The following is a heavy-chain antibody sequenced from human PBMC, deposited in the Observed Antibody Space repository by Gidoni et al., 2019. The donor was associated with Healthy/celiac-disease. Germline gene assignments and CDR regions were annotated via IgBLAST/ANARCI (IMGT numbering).Heavy chain of an antibody. V-gene: IGHV3-33*01. CDR2: IWYDGSNK. D-gene: IGHD3-22*01. Sequence: QVQLVESGGGVVQPGRSLRLSCAASGFTFSSYGMHWVRQAPGKGLAWVAVIWYDGSNKYYADSVKGRFTISRDNSKNTLYLQMNSLRAEDTAVYYCARDAYYYDSSGYYRLYYYYGMDVWGQGTTVTVSS. CDR3: ARDAYYYDSSGYYRLYYYYGMDV. CDR1: GFTFSSYG. J-gene: IGHJ6*02.